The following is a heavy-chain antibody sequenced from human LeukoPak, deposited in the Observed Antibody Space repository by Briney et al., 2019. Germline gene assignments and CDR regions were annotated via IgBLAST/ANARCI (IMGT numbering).Heavy chain of an antibody. Sequence: PSETLSLTCTVSGGSISSYYWSWIRQPAGKGLESIGRIYTSGSTNYNPSLKSRVTMSVDTSKNQFSLKLSSVTAADTAVYYCARDRRGYSYGDWYFDLWGRGTLVTVSS. CDR1: GGSISSYY. D-gene: IGHD5-18*01. V-gene: IGHV4-4*07. CDR3: ARDRRGYSYGDWYFDL. J-gene: IGHJ2*01. CDR2: IYTSGST.